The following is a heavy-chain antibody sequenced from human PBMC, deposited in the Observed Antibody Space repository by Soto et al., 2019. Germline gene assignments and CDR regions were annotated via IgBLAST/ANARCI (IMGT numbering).Heavy chain of an antibody. CDR1: GYSFTSYR. CDR2: IDPSDSYT. CDR3: ARHRGSSAGFYYYGMDV. Sequence: GESLKISCKGSGYSFTSYRISWVRQMPGKGLEWMGRIDPSDSYTNYSPSFQGHVTISADKSISTAYLQWSSLKASDTAMYYCARHRGSSAGFYYYGMDVWGQGTTVTVS. V-gene: IGHV5-10-1*01. J-gene: IGHJ6*02. D-gene: IGHD6-6*01.